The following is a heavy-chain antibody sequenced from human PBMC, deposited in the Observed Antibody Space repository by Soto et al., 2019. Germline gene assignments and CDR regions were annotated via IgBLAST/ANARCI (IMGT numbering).Heavy chain of an antibody. CDR3: ARDRPYGDPNWFDP. Sequence: PGGSLRLSCAASGFSFNDHAMHWVRQAPGKGLEWVAVVSYDGNTKQYADSVKGRFTISRDTSNNTLYLQMNSLTTEDTGVYYCARDRPYGDPNWFDPWGQGTLVTVS. CDR1: GFSFNDHA. J-gene: IGHJ5*02. CDR2: VSYDGNTK. V-gene: IGHV3-30-3*01. D-gene: IGHD4-17*01.